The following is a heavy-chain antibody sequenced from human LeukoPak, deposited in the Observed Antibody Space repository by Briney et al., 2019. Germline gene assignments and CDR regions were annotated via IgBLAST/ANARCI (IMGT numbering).Heavy chain of an antibody. CDR2: IYYSGST. CDR1: GGSISSYY. V-gene: IGHV4-59*08. D-gene: IGHD4-17*01. J-gene: IGHJ4*02. CDR3: ARGFYGVPDY. Sequence: TSETLSLTCTVSGGSISSYYWSWIRQPPGRGLEWIGYIYYSGSTNYNPSLKSRVTISVDTSKNQFSLKLSSVTAADTAVYYCARGFYGVPDYWGQGTLVTVSS.